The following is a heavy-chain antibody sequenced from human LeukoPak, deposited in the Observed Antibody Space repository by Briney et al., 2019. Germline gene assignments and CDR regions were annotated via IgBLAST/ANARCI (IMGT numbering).Heavy chain of an antibody. Sequence: SETLSLTCAVSGVSISSYYWSWIRQPAGKGLEWIGRIHPSGSTNYNPSLKSRVTMSVDMSKNHFSLRLSSVTAADAAVYYCARYQVGADYYFDYWGQGTLVTVSS. D-gene: IGHD2-2*01. V-gene: IGHV4-59*10. J-gene: IGHJ4*02. CDR3: ARYQVGADYYFDY. CDR1: GVSISSYY. CDR2: IHPSGST.